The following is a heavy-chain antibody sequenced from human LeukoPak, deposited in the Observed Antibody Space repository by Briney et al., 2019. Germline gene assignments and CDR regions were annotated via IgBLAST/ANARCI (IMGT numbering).Heavy chain of an antibody. CDR1: GFTFSSDD. J-gene: IGHJ6*02. Sequence: GSLRLSCAASGFTFSSDDMNWVRPAPGKGLEWVSGISGNGYSTYYADSVKGRFTISRDNSKNTLYLQMNSLRAEDTAVYYCAKADSGGTLEPYYYGMDVWGQGTTVTVSS. V-gene: IGHV3-23*01. CDR3: AKADSGGTLEPYYYGMDV. CDR2: ISGNGYST. D-gene: IGHD2-15*01.